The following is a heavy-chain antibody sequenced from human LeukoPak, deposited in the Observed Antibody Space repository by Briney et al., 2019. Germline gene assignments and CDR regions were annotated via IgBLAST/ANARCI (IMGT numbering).Heavy chain of an antibody. CDR2: IYPGDSDT. V-gene: IGHV5-51*01. CDR1: GYSFTSYW. J-gene: IGHJ4*02. Sequence: GESLKISCKGSGYSFTSYWIGWVRQMPGKGLEWMGIIYPGDSDTRYSPSFQGQVTISADKSISTAYLQWSSLKASDTAMYYCARQLKEVRGIIRGSFDYWGQGTLVTVSS. CDR3: ARQLKEVRGIIRGSFDY. D-gene: IGHD3-10*01.